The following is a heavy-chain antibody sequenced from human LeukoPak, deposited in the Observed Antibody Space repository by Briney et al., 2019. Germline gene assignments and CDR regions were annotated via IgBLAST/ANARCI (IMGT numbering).Heavy chain of an antibody. CDR3: ARSEYCSGGSCYFRYYYMDV. CDR1: GFTFSSYE. J-gene: IGHJ6*03. V-gene: IGHV4-34*01. Sequence: GSLRLSCAASGFTFSSYEMNWVRQAPGKGLEWVGEINHSGSTNYNPSLKSRVTISVDTSKNQFSLKLSSVTAADTAVYYCARSEYCSGGSCYFRYYYMDVWGKGTTVTISS. CDR2: INHSGST. D-gene: IGHD2-15*01.